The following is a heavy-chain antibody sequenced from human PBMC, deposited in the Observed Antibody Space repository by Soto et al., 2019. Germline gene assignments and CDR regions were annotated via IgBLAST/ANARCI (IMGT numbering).Heavy chain of an antibody. V-gene: IGHV5-51*01. CDR1: GYSFTSYW. CDR3: ARHGVVVVAATPRYYGMDV. J-gene: IGHJ6*02. CDR2: IYPGDSDT. Sequence: PGESLKLSCNGSGYSFTSYWIGWVRQMPGKGLEWMGIIYPGDSDTRYSPSFQGQVTISADKSISTAYLQWSSLKASDTAMYYCARHGVVVVAATPRYYGMDVWGQGTTVTVSS. D-gene: IGHD2-15*01.